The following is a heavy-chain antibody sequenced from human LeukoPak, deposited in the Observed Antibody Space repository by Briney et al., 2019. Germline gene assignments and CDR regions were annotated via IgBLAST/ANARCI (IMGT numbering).Heavy chain of an antibody. CDR3: ARAAHIVVVTAYRAWFDP. CDR1: GYTFTGYY. Sequence: ASVKVSCKASGYTFTGYYMHWVRQAPGQGLEWMGWINPNSGGTNYARKFQGRVTMTRDTSISTAYMELSRLRSDDTAVYYCARAAHIVVVTAYRAWFDPWGQGTLVTVSS. J-gene: IGHJ5*02. V-gene: IGHV1-2*02. D-gene: IGHD2-21*02. CDR2: INPNSGGT.